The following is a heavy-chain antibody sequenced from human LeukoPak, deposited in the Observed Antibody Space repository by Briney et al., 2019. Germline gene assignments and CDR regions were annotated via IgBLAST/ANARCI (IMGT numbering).Heavy chain of an antibody. J-gene: IGHJ6*03. Sequence: TSQTLSLTCTVSGGSISSGYYSWSWIRQPAGKGLEWIGRIYTSGSTNYNPSLKSRVTISVDTSKYHFSLELTSVTAADTAVYYCARSYSSSSVLSYYYFYMDVWGKGTTVTVS. CDR1: GGSISSGYYS. CDR3: ARSYSSSSVLSYYYFYMDV. CDR2: IYTSGST. D-gene: IGHD6-13*01. V-gene: IGHV4-61*02.